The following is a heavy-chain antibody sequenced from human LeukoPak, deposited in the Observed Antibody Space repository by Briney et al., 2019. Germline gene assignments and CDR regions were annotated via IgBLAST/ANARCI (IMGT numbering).Heavy chain of an antibody. CDR2: ISSSGSTI. CDR1: GFTFSDYY. CDR3: ARDANGDYGYWFDP. V-gene: IGHV3-11*04. J-gene: IGHJ5*02. D-gene: IGHD4-17*01. Sequence: GGSLRLSCAASGFTFSDYYMSWIRQAPGKGLEWVSYISSSGSTIYYADSVKGRFTISRDNAENSLYLQMNGLRAEDTAVYYCARDANGDYGYWFDPWGQGTLVTVSS.